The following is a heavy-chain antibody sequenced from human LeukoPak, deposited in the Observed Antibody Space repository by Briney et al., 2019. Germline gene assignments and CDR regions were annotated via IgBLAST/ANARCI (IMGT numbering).Heavy chain of an antibody. J-gene: IGHJ4*02. CDR3: ARALNVLLWFGELDY. CDR2: TFYSGNT. Sequence: PSQTLSLTCTVPGGSLSSDGYYWTWVRQPPGKGLEWIGYTFYSGNTDYNPSLKSRVTISVDTSKNQFFLRLTSVTTADTAVYYCARALNVLLWFGELDYWGRGALVTVSS. D-gene: IGHD3-10*01. V-gene: IGHV4-31*03. CDR1: GGSLSSDGYY.